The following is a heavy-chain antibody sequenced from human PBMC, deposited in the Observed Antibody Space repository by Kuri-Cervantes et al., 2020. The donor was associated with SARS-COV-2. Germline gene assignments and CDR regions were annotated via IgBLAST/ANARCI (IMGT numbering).Heavy chain of an antibody. J-gene: IGHJ3*02. Sequence: SVKVSCKASAGTFSSYSTSWVRQAPGQGLEWMGGIIPNFGTANYAQKFQGRVTITADESTSTAYMELSSLRSEDTAVYYCATRLLFRGSSELGGDAFDIWGQGTMVTVSS. D-gene: IGHD2-21*01. V-gene: IGHV1-69*13. CDR2: IIPNFGTA. CDR3: ATRLLFRGSSELGGDAFDI. CDR1: AGTFSSYS.